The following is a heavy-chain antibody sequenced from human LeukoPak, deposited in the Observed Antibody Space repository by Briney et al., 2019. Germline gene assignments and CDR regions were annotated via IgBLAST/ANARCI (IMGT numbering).Heavy chain of an antibody. V-gene: IGHV3-23*01. CDR1: GLTFSNYA. CDR3: SKDPNGDYVGAFDM. Sequence: GGSLTLSCTASGLTFSNYATTWVRQAPGKGLEWVSSITGSGRGTYYADSVKGRFSVSRDNSQNTVFMHMNSLRADDTALYYCSKDPNGDYVGAFDMWGPGTMVTVSS. D-gene: IGHD4-17*01. CDR2: ITGSGRGT. J-gene: IGHJ3*02.